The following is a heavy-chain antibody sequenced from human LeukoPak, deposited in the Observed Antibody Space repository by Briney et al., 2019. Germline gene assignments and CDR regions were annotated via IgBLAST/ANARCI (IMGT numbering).Heavy chain of an antibody. D-gene: IGHD4-11*01. CDR1: GGSFSGYY. CDR2: INHSGST. CDR3: ARRMTTATAGYYYYMDV. J-gene: IGHJ6*03. Sequence: SETMSLTCAVYGGSFSGYYWSWIRQPQGKGLEWSGEINHSGSTNYNPSLKSRVTISVDTSKNQFSLKLSSVTAADTAVYYCARRMTTATAGYYYYMDVWGKGTTVTVSS. V-gene: IGHV4-34*01.